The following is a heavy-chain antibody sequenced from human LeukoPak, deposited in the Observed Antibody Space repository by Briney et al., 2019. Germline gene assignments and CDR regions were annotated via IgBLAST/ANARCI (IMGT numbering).Heavy chain of an antibody. CDR1: GFTFITDG. V-gene: IGHV3-74*01. Sequence: GGSLRLSCAASGFTFITDGMHWVRQAPGKGRGWVSRINGDVTSTDYADSVRGRFTISRDNSKNTLYLQMNSLRAEDTAVYYCARATTVTTKFDYWGQGTLVTVSS. CDR2: INGDVTST. J-gene: IGHJ4*02. CDR3: ARATTVTTKFDY. D-gene: IGHD4-17*01.